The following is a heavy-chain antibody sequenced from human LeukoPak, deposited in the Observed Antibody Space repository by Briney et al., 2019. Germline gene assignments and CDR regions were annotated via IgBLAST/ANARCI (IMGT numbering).Heavy chain of an antibody. CDR3: AASSYYAKFDY. J-gene: IGHJ4*02. V-gene: IGHV3-23*01. Sequence: GGSLRLSCAASGFTFSSYAMSWVRQAPGKGLEWVSAISGSGSNTYYADSVKGRFTISRDNSKNTLYLQMNSLRAEDTAVYYCAASSYYAKFDYWGQGTLVTVSS. CDR2: ISGSGSNT. D-gene: IGHD2-2*01. CDR1: GFTFSSYA.